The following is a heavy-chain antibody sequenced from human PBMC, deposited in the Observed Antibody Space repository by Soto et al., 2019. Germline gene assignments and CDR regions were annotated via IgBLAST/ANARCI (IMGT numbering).Heavy chain of an antibody. D-gene: IGHD2-15*01. CDR1: GGSISSYY. CDR2: IYYSGST. Sequence: QVQLQESGPGLVKPSETLSLTCTVSGGSISSYYWSWIRQPPGKGLEWIGYIYYSGSTNYNPSLKSRVTISVXXXXXXXXXXXXXXXXXXXXXXXCARATVCSGGSCYEEDYYYMDVWGKGTTVTVSS. J-gene: IGHJ6*03. CDR3: ARATVCSGGSCYEEDYYYMDV. V-gene: IGHV4-59*01.